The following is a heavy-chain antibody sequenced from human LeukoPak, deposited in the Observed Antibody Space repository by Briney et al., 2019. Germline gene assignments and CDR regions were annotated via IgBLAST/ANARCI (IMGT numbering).Heavy chain of an antibody. Sequence: PGGSLRLSCAASGFTFSSYGMHWVRQAPGKGLEWVAVISYDGSNKYYADSVKGRFTISRDNSKNTLYLQMNSLRAEDTAVYYCAKGSGGSYFAYWGQGTLVTVSS. J-gene: IGHJ4*02. CDR3: AKGSGGSYFAY. CDR2: ISYDGSNK. CDR1: GFTFSSYG. D-gene: IGHD1-26*01. V-gene: IGHV3-30*18.